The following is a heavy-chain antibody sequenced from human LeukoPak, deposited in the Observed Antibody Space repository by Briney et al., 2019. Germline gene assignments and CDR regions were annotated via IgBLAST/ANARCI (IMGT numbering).Heavy chain of an antibody. V-gene: IGHV3-48*04. CDR3: ARIAYGEYYFDY. CDR2: ISSSSSTI. D-gene: IGHD4-17*01. CDR1: GFTVSSNY. Sequence: GGSLRLSCAVSGFTVSSNYMTWVRQAPGKGLEWISYISSSSSTIYYADSVKGRFTISRDNARTSLYLQMNSLRAEDTAVYYCARIAYGEYYFDYWGQGTLVTVSS. J-gene: IGHJ4*02.